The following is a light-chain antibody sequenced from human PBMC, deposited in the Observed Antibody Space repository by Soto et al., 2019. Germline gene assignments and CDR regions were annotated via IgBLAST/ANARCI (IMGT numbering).Light chain of an antibody. J-gene: IGKJ2*01. CDR1: QSVSSNS. CDR2: DAS. V-gene: IGKV3-20*01. CDR3: QQYGSSHVT. Sequence: EIVLAQSLGTLSLSPGESATLSCRASQSVSSNSLAWYQQKPGQAPRLLIYDASRRATGIPDRFSAGGSGTDFTFTLTRLEPEDFAVYHCQQYGSSHVTFGQGTKVEIK.